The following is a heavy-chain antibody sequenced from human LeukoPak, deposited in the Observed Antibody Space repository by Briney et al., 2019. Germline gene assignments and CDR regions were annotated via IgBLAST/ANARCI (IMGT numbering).Heavy chain of an antibody. V-gene: IGHV1-69*06. CDR2: IIPIFGTA. Sequence: SVKVSCKASGGTFSSYAISWVRQTPGQGLEWMGGIIPIFGTANYAQKFQGRVTITADKSTSTAYMELSSLRSEDTAVYYCARATYYYDSSGYYYDGNYDYWGQGTLVTVSS. D-gene: IGHD3-22*01. CDR3: ARATYYYDSSGYYYDGNYDY. CDR1: GGTFSSYA. J-gene: IGHJ4*02.